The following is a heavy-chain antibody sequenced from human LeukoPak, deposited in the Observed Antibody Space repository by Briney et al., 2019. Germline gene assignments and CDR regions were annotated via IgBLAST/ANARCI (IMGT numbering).Heavy chain of an antibody. Sequence: PGGSLRLSCAASGFTFSDYYMSWIRQAPGKGLEWVSYISSSGSTIYYADSVKGRFTISRDNAKNSLYLQMNSLRAEDTAVYYCARDGETSMVINYYYYMDVWGKGTTVTISS. CDR2: ISSSGSTI. J-gene: IGHJ6*03. CDR3: ARDGETSMVINYYYYMDV. V-gene: IGHV3-11*01. D-gene: IGHD3-22*01. CDR1: GFTFSDYY.